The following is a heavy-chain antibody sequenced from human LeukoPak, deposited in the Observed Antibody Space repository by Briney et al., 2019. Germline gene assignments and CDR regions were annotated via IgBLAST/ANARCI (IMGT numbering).Heavy chain of an antibody. CDR1: GFTFSNNA. Sequence: GRSLRLSCAASGFTFSNNAMHWVRQAPGKGLEWVAVITHDGNHKYNADSVKGRFTISRDNSKNTVYLQMNSLRDEDTAVYYCVRDQFFSFDYWGQGTLVTVSS. CDR3: VRDQFFSFDY. V-gene: IGHV3-30*04. J-gene: IGHJ4*02. D-gene: IGHD3-3*01. CDR2: ITHDGNHK.